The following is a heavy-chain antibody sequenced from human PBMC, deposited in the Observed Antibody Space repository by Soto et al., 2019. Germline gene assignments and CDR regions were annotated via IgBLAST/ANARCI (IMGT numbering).Heavy chain of an antibody. D-gene: IGHD5-12*01. CDR1: VGTFSSYA. CDR2: IIPIFGTA. J-gene: IGHJ4*02. V-gene: IGHV1-69*01. CDR3: ARVRRRDGYNPFDY. Sequence: QVQLVQSGAEVKKPGSSVKVSCKASVGTFSSYAISWVRQAPGQGLEWMGGIIPIFGTANYAQKFKGRVTITADESTSTAYMELSSLRSEDTAVYYCARVRRRDGYNPFDYWGQGTLVTVSS.